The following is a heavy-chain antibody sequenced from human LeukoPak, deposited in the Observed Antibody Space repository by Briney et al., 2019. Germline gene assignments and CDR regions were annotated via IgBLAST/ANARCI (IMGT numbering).Heavy chain of an antibody. D-gene: IGHD2-2*01. CDR2: IIGGAGGT. Sequence: GGSLRLSCVASGFIFSNYEMNWVRQAPGKGLEWVSGIIGGAGGTYYADSVRGRFTISRDNAKNTLYLQMNSLRAEDTAVYYCAHGSMYQLDYWGQGTLVTVSS. CDR1: GFIFSNYE. CDR3: AHGSMYQLDY. J-gene: IGHJ4*02. V-gene: IGHV3-23*01.